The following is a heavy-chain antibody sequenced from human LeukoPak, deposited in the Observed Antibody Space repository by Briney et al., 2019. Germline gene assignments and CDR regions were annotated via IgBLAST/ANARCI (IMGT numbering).Heavy chain of an antibody. J-gene: IGHJ6*02. V-gene: IGHV3-30*18. CDR1: GFTFSSYG. CDR3: AKDRAPVAGDYYYYGMDV. Sequence: GVSLRLSCAASGFTFSSYGMHWVRQAPGKGLEWVAVISYDGSNKDYADSVKGRFTISRDNSKNTLYLQMNSLRAEDTAVYYCAKDRAPVAGDYYYYGMDVWGQGTTVTVSS. D-gene: IGHD6-19*01. CDR2: ISYDGSNK.